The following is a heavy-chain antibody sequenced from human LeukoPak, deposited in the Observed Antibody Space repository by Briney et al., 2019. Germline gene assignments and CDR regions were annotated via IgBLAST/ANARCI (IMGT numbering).Heavy chain of an antibody. CDR3: ARDSCGGGGCHYWYFDL. D-gene: IGHD6-19*01. Sequence: GASVKVSCKASGYTFTGYYMHWVRQAPGQGLEWMGWINPNSGGTNYAQKFQGRVTMTRDTSITTASMELSSLKPDDTAVYYCARDSCGGGGCHYWYFDLWGRGTLVTVSS. J-gene: IGHJ2*01. V-gene: IGHV1-2*02. CDR1: GYTFTGYY. CDR2: INPNSGGT.